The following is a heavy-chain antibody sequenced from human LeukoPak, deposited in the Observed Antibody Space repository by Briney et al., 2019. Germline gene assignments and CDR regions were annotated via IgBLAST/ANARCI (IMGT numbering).Heavy chain of an antibody. Sequence: PSETLSLTCAVSGYSISSGYYWGWIRQPPGKGLEWIGSIYHSGSTYYNPSLKSRVTISVDTSKNQFSLKLSSVTAADTAVYYCARLGIGYMDVWGKGTTVTVSS. J-gene: IGHJ6*03. D-gene: IGHD7-27*01. CDR3: ARLGIGYMDV. V-gene: IGHV4-38-2*01. CDR2: IYHSGST. CDR1: GYSISSGYY.